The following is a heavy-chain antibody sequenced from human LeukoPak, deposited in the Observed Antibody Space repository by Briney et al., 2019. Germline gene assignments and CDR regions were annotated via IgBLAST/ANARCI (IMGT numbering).Heavy chain of an antibody. V-gene: IGHV1-8*01. D-gene: IGHD6-13*01. Sequence: ASVKVSCKASGYTFTSYDINWVRQATGQGLGWMGWMNPNSGITGYAQKFQGRVTMTRNTSISTAYMELSSLRSEDTAVYYCARGHHRAAAGTRRVGYYYYGMDVWGQGTTVTVSS. CDR1: GYTFTSYD. CDR2: MNPNSGIT. J-gene: IGHJ6*02. CDR3: ARGHHRAAAGTRRVGYYYYGMDV.